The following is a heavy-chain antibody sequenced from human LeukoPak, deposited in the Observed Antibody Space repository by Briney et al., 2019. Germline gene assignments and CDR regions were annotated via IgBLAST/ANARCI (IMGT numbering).Heavy chain of an antibody. J-gene: IGHJ4*02. CDR1: GYTFTNYY. CDR2: INPSGGSA. V-gene: IGHV1-46*01. CDR3: ARVGGWYQYYFDY. D-gene: IGHD6-19*01. Sequence: ASVKVSCKASGYTFTNYYIHWVRQAPGQGLEWMGIINPSGGSASYAQKFQGRVTMTRAMSTSTVYMELSSLRSEDTAMYYCARVGGWYQYYFDYWGQGTLVTVSS.